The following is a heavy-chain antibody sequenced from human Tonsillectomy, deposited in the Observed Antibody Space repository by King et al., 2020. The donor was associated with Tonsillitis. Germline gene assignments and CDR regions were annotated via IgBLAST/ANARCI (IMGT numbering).Heavy chain of an antibody. CDR3: TKVDSSSWYISVGGMDG. D-gene: IGHD6-13*01. CDR1: GFTFDDYA. Sequence: VQLVESGGGLVQPGRSLRLSCAASGFTFDDYAMHWVRQAPGKGLEWVSGISWNSGSTGYADSVKGRFTISRDNAKNSLYLQMNSLRPEDSALYYCTKVDSSSWYISVGGMDGWGQGTTVTVSS. J-gene: IGHJ6*02. V-gene: IGHV3-9*01. CDR2: ISWNSGST.